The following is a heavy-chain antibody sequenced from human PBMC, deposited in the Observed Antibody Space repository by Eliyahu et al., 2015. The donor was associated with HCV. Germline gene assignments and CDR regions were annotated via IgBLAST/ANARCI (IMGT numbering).Heavy chain of an antibody. D-gene: IGHD6-19*01. CDR1: GFXFSXYA. V-gene: IGHV3-23*01. CDR2: ISGSGGRT. CDR3: AKHRGSGSQWWYDFDY. J-gene: IGHJ4*02. Sequence: EVQLLESGGGLVRPGGSLILSCATSGFXFSXYAMSWVRQAPGKGLGWVSGISGSGGRTLDAGSATGHLTISRDNSKNTLYLQMNSLRAEDTAVYYCAKHRGSGSQWWYDFDYWGQGTLVTVSS.